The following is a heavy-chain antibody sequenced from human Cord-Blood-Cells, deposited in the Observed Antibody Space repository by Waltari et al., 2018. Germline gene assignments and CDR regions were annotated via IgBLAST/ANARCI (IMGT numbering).Heavy chain of an antibody. CDR3: ARTSGWYAFDI. J-gene: IGHJ3*02. V-gene: IGHV3-21*01. Sequence: EVQLVESGGGLVKPGGSLRLSCAASGLTFSSYSMNWVRQAPGKGLEWVSSIRSRSSYIYDADSVKGRFTISRDNAKNSLYLQMNSLRAEDTAVYYCARTSGWYAFDIWGQGTMVTVSS. CDR1: GLTFSSYS. D-gene: IGHD6-19*01. CDR2: IRSRSSYI.